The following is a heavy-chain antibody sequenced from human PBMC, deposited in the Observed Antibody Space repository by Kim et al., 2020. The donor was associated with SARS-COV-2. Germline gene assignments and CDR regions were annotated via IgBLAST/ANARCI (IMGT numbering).Heavy chain of an antibody. D-gene: IGHD3-22*01. CDR3: ARQALPYYYDSSGAFDI. CDR2: ISNTNYT. Sequence: GGSLRLSCAASGFTFSDYYMSWIRQAPGKGLEWVSYISNTNYTNYADSVKGRFTISGDTAKNSLYLQMNSLRAEDTAVYYCARQALPYYYDSSGAFDIWGQGTMVTVSS. V-gene: IGHV3-11*06. J-gene: IGHJ3*02. CDR1: GFTFSDYY.